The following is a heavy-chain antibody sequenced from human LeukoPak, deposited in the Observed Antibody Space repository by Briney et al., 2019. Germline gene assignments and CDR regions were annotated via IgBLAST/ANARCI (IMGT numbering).Heavy chain of an antibody. CDR3: ARLSAVGITPLDF. V-gene: IGHV4-34*01. J-gene: IGHJ4*02. CDR2: IDHSGST. D-gene: IGHD3-10*01. CDR1: GGSFSGYY. Sequence: SETLSLTCAVYGGSFSGYYWSWIRQPPGKGLEWIGEIDHSGSTNYNPSLKSRVTISVDTSKNQFSLKLSSVTAADTAVYYCARLSAVGITPLDFWGQGTLVTVSS.